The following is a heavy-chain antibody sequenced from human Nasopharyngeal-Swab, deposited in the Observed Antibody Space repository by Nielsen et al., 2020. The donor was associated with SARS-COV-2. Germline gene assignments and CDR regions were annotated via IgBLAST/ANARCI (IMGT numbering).Heavy chain of an antibody. D-gene: IGHD6-25*01. CDR1: GGSVSDYH. J-gene: IGHJ4*02. V-gene: IGHV4-34*01. Sequence: SETLSLTYAVYGGSVSDYHWSWIRQPPGKGLEWIGEMKPSGITNYNPSLKSRVAISIDTSKNQFFLNLRSVTAADTAVYYCAGHPADFDYWGQGTLITVSS. CDR2: MKPSGIT. CDR3: AGHPADFDY.